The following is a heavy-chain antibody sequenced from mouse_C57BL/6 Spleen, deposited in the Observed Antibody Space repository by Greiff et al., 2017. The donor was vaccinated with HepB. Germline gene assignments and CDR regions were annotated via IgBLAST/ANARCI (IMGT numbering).Heavy chain of an antibody. J-gene: IGHJ2*01. CDR2: ISNGGGNT. V-gene: IGHV5-12*01. Sequence: EVKLVESGGGLVQPGGSLKLSCAASGFTFSDYYMYWVRQTPEKRLEWVAYISNGGGNTYYPDTVKGRCTISRDNAKNTLYLQMGRLKSEDTAMYYCARDYDLDYWGQGTTLTVSS. CDR1: GFTFSDYY. D-gene: IGHD2-4*01. CDR3: ARDYDLDY.